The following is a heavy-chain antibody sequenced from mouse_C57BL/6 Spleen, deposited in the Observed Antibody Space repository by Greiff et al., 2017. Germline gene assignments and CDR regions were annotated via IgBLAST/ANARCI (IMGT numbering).Heavy chain of an antibody. Sequence: QVQLQQPGAELVKPGASVKMSCKASGYTFTSYWITWVKQRPGQGLEWIGDIYPNSGGTKYNEKFKSKATLNVAKPSSTAYMQLSSLTSEDSAVYYCARGGRAMDYWGQGTSVTVSS. CDR3: ARGGRAMDY. J-gene: IGHJ4*01. CDR2: IYPNSGGT. D-gene: IGHD3-3*01. V-gene: IGHV1-55*01. CDR1: GYTFTSYW.